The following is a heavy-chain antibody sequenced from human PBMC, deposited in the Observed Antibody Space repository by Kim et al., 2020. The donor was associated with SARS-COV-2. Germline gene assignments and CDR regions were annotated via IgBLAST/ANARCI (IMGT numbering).Heavy chain of an antibody. Sequence: GGSLRLSCAASGFTFSSYWMSWVRQAPGKGLEWVANIKQDGSEKYYVDSVKGRFTISRDNAKNSLYLQMNSLRAEDTAVYYCARDPARDWYSSSWYFDYWGQGTLVTVSS. V-gene: IGHV3-7*03. CDR1: GFTFSSYW. J-gene: IGHJ4*02. CDR2: IKQDGSEK. D-gene: IGHD6-13*01. CDR3: ARDPARDWYSSSWYFDY.